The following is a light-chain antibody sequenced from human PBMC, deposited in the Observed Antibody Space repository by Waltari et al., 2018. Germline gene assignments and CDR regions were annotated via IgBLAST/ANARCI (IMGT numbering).Light chain of an antibody. J-gene: IGLJ3*02. V-gene: IGLV2-8*01. CDR3: SSYAGSNNYWV. CDR2: EFT. Sequence: QSALTQPPPAPGSPGQSVTISINGTSSDVGGYNYAPGYQQYPGRAPKLMIYEFTKLPSGVPDRFSGSKSGNTASLTVSGLQADDEADYYCSSYAGSNNYWVFGGGTTLTVL. CDR1: SSDVGGYNY.